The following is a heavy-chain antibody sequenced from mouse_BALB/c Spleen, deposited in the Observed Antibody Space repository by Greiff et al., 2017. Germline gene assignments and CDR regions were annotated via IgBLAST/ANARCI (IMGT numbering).Heavy chain of an antibody. D-gene: IGHD1-1*01. Sequence: EVQRVESGGGLVKPGGSLKLSCAASGFTFSSYAMSWVRQTPEKRLEWVASISSGGSTYYPDSVKGRFTISRDNARNILYLQMSSLRSEDTAMYYCANYYGSSYDWYFDVWGAGTTVTVSS. CDR1: GFTFSSYA. V-gene: IGHV5-6-5*01. J-gene: IGHJ1*01. CDR3: ANYYGSSYDWYFDV. CDR2: ISSGGST.